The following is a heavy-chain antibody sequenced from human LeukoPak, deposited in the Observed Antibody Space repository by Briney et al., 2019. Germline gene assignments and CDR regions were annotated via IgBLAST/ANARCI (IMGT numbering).Heavy chain of an antibody. CDR1: GFTFSSYA. V-gene: IGHV3-23*01. Sequence: PGGSLRLSCAASGFTFSSYAMTWVRQPPGKGLEWVSTISGTGGGIYYADFVKGRFTISRDNSKNTLYLQMNSLRAEDTAVYYCAKDQGSSGYPTKFDFWGQGTLVTVSS. D-gene: IGHD6-19*01. J-gene: IGHJ4*02. CDR2: ISGTGGGI. CDR3: AKDQGSSGYPTKFDF.